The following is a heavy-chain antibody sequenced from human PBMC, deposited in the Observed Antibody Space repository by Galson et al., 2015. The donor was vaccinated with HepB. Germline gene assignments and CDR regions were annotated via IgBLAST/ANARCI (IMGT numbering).Heavy chain of an antibody. CDR3: ACSGGYYKGGY. J-gene: IGHJ4*02. CDR1: GFTFSSYD. Sequence: SLRLSCAGSGFTFSSYDTIWVRQAPGKGLEWVSGISGSGGRTYYADSVKGRFSIPRDNSKNTLYLQMNSLRAEDTAVYYCACSGGYYKGGYWGQGTLVTVSS. CDR2: ISGSGGRT. V-gene: IGHV3-23*01. D-gene: IGHD3-10*02.